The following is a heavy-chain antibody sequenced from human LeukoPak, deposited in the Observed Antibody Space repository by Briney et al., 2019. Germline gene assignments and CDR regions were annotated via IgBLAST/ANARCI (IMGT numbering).Heavy chain of an antibody. V-gene: IGHV1-69*13. CDR2: IIPIFGTA. CDR1: GYTFTSYG. D-gene: IGHD3-10*01. Sequence: GASVKVSCEASGYTFTSYGISWVRQAPGQGLEWMGGIIPIFGTANYAQKFQGRVTITADESTSTAYMELSSLRSEDTAVYYCARDPGYYYGSGSYYNPNWFDPWGQGTLVTVSS. J-gene: IGHJ5*02. CDR3: ARDPGYYYGSGSYYNPNWFDP.